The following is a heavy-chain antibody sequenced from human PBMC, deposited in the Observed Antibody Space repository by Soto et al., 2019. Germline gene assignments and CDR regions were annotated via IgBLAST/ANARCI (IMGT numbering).Heavy chain of an antibody. CDR1: GGSISSYY. D-gene: IGHD3-22*01. V-gene: IGHV4-59*01. CDR2: IYYSGST. Sequence: SETLSLTCTVSGGSISSYYWSWIRQPPGKGLEWIGYIYYSGSTNYNPSLKSRVTISVDTSKNQFSLKLSSVTAADSAVYYCAREQYYYDSSGYGPHYGMDVWGQGTTVTVSS. J-gene: IGHJ6*02. CDR3: AREQYYYDSSGYGPHYGMDV.